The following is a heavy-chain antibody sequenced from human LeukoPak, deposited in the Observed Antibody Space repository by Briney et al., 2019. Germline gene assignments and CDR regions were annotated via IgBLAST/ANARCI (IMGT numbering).Heavy chain of an antibody. J-gene: IGHJ4*02. D-gene: IGHD2-15*01. CDR2: IRRSGGNT. CDR3: ASKIGYCSSVSCYLDY. Sequence: GGSLRLSCAASAFTFSSYDMTWARQAPGKGLEWVSAIRRSGGNTDYADSVKGRFTISRDNSKNILYLQMNSLRAEDTAVYYCASKIGYCSSVSCYLDYWGQGTLVTVS. CDR1: AFTFSSYD. V-gene: IGHV3-23*01.